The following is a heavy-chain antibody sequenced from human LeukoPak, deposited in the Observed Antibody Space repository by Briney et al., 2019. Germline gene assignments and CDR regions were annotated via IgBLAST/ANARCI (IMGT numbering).Heavy chain of an antibody. V-gene: IGHV4-59*01. CDR3: ARDLGSVGWFDP. Sequence: SETLSLTCTVSGGSISGYYWSWIRQPPGKGLEWIGYIYYSGSTNYNPSLKSRVTISVDTSKNQFSLKLSSVTAADTAVYYCARDLGSVGWFDPWGQGTLVTVSS. CDR1: GGSISGYY. CDR2: IYYSGST. J-gene: IGHJ5*02.